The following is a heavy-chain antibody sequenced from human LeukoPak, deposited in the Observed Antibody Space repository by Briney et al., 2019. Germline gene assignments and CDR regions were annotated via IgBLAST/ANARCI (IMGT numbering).Heavy chain of an antibody. Sequence: ASVKVSCKASGYTFTGYYMHWVRQAPGQGLEWMGWINPNSGATNYAQKFQGRVTMTRDTSISTAYMELSRLRSEDTAVYYCARHYYDSSGYSTNAFDIWGQGTMVTVSS. D-gene: IGHD3-22*01. V-gene: IGHV1-2*02. CDR1: GYTFTGYY. CDR3: ARHYYDSSGYSTNAFDI. J-gene: IGHJ3*02. CDR2: INPNSGAT.